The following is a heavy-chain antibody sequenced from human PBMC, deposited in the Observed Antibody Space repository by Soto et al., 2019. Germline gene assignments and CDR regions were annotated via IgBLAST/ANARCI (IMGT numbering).Heavy chain of an antibody. Sequence: QVQLVESGGGVVQPGRSLRFSCAASGFSFSSYGMHWVRQAPGKGLEWVAGISYDGNRKNYADSVKDRFTISRDNSKNTVHLQMNSLRPEDTAVFYCAKDTYYHDSSGYYIFDYWGQGTLVTVSS. V-gene: IGHV3-30*18. D-gene: IGHD3-22*01. J-gene: IGHJ4*02. CDR2: ISYDGNRK. CDR3: AKDTYYHDSSGYYIFDY. CDR1: GFSFSSYG.